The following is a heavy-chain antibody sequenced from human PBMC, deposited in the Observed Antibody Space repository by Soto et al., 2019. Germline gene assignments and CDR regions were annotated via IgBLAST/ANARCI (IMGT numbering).Heavy chain of an antibody. Sequence: SETLSLTCTVSGGSISSYYWSWIRQPPGKGLEWIRYIYYSGSTNYNPSLKSRVTISVDTSKNQFSLKLSSVTAVDTAVYYCARDDMTTVYGMDVWGQGTTVTVSS. V-gene: IGHV4-59*01. CDR3: ARDDMTTVYGMDV. CDR1: GGSISSYY. D-gene: IGHD4-17*01. CDR2: IYYSGST. J-gene: IGHJ6*02.